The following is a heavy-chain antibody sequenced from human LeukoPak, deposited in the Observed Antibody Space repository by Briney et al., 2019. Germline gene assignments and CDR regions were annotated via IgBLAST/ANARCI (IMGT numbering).Heavy chain of an antibody. V-gene: IGHV3-23*01. D-gene: IGHD2/OR15-2a*01. CDR3: AKDYYGEYYFDY. J-gene: IGHJ4*02. Sequence: GGSLRLSCAASGFTFSSYAMSWVRQALGKGLEWVSAISGSGGSTYYADSVKGRFTIPRDSSKSTLYLQMNSLRAEDTAVYYCAKDYYGEYYFDYWGQGTLVTVSS. CDR2: ISGSGGST. CDR1: GFTFSSYA.